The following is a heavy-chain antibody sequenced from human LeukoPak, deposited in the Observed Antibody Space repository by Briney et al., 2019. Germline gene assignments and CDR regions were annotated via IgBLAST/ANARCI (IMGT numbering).Heavy chain of an antibody. CDR2: IYYSGST. CDR1: GGSISSYY. Sequence: PSETLSLTCTVSGGSISSYYWSWIRQPPGKGLEWIGYIYYSGSTNYNPSLKGRVTISVDTSKNQFSLKLSSVTAADTAVYYCATIGYCSSTSCGDAFDIWGQGTMVTVSS. D-gene: IGHD2-2*01. J-gene: IGHJ3*02. V-gene: IGHV4-59*12. CDR3: ATIGYCSSTSCGDAFDI.